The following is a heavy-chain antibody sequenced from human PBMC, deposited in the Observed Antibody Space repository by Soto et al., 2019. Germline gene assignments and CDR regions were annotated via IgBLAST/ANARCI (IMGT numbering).Heavy chain of an antibody. Sequence: GGSLRLSCAASGLTFNRAGMHWVRQAPGKGLEWVAIIWSDGSNEYYADSVKGRFTISRDNSKNTVYLQMNSLRVEDTAVYYCAKDKGTRFFDYWGQGTLVTVSS. CDR1: GLTFNRAG. D-gene: IGHD3-10*01. V-gene: IGHV3-33*06. CDR2: IWSDGSNE. CDR3: AKDKGTRFFDY. J-gene: IGHJ4*02.